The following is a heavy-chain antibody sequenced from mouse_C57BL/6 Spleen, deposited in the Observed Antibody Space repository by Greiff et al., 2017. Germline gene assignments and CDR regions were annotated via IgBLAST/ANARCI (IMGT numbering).Heavy chain of an antibody. CDR3: ARKDSYYAMDY. Sequence: EVQLMESGGGLVKPGGSLKLSCAASGFTFSDYGMHWVRQAPEKGLEWVAYISHGSSTIYYADTVKGRFTISRDNAKNTLFLQMTSLRSEDTAMYYCARKDSYYAMDYWGQGTSVTVSS. CDR1: GFTFSDYG. V-gene: IGHV5-17*01. CDR2: ISHGSSTI. J-gene: IGHJ4*01.